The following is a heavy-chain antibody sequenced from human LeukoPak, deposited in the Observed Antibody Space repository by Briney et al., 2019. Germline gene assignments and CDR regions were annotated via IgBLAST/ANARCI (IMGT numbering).Heavy chain of an antibody. D-gene: IGHD1-26*01. CDR3: ATRIVGATNFDY. V-gene: IGHV1-2*02. J-gene: IGHJ4*02. CDR1: GYTFTGYY. CDR2: INPNSGGT. Sequence: ASVKVSCKASGYTFTGYYMHWVRQAPGQGLEWMGWINPNSGGTNYAQKFQGRVTMTRDTSISTAYMELSRLRSDDTAVYYCATRIVGATNFDYWGQGTLVTVSS.